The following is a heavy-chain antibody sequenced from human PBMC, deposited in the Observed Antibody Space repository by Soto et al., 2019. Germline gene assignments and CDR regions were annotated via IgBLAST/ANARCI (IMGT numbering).Heavy chain of an antibody. J-gene: IGHJ4*02. CDR3: ARARKYCSGASCSRDFDY. Sequence: ASVEVSCKASGYTFTSYGISWVRQAPGQGLEWMGWISAYNGNTNYAQKLQGRVTMTTDTSTSTAYMELRSLRSDDTAVYYCARARKYCSGASCSRDFDYWGQGTLVTVSS. CDR1: GYTFTSYG. V-gene: IGHV1-18*01. CDR2: ISAYNGNT. D-gene: IGHD2-15*01.